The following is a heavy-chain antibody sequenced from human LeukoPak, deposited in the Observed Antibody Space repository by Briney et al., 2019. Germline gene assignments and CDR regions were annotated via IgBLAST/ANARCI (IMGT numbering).Heavy chain of an antibody. D-gene: IGHD6-13*01. CDR3: ARLGSAGYYNYQYMDI. CDR1: GGSFSGYY. J-gene: IGHJ6*03. Sequence: SETLSLTCAVYGGSFSGYYWSWIRQPPGKGLEWIGEINHIGNTNYDPSLRSRVTISVDTSKNQFSLTLTSATAADTAVYFCARLGSAGYYNYQYMDIWGNGSTVTVSS. CDR2: INHIGNT. V-gene: IGHV4-34*01.